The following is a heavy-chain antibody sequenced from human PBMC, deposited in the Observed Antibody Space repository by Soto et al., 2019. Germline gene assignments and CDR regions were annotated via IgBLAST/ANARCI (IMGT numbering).Heavy chain of an antibody. J-gene: IGHJ4*02. D-gene: IGHD3-22*01. V-gene: IGHV1-69*13. CDR3: VRLWSGYDSSGYGIYYFDY. CDR1: GGTFSSYA. CDR2: IFPIFGTA. Sequence: ASVKVSCKASGGTFSSYAISWGRPAPGQGVAWLGVIFPIFGTANYAQMFQGRVTITADESTSTAYMELSSLSSEDTAVYYCVRLWSGYDSSGYGIYYFDYWGQGTLVTVSS.